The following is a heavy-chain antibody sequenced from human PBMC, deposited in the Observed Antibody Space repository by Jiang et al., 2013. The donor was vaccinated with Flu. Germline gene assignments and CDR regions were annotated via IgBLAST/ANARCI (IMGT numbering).Heavy chain of an antibody. J-gene: IGHJ4*02. CDR1: GGSFTSYA. V-gene: IGHV1-69*04. CDR2: IIPILGRP. Sequence: GAEVKKPGSSVKVSCEASGGSFTSYAFHWVRRAPGQGLEWMGKIIPILGRPDHAQWFQGRLTITADKSTSTAYMELSSLRSEDTAVYYCATNEVITPAIFDSWGQGTL. D-gene: IGHD2-21*02. CDR3: ATNEVITPAIFDS.